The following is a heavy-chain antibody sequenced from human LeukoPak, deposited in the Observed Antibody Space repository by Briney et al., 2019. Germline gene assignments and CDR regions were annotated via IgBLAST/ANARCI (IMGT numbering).Heavy chain of an antibody. D-gene: IGHD4-23*01. Sequence: PSETLSLTCTVSGGSISSSSYYWGWIPQPPGTGLEWIGSIYYSGSTYYNPSLKSRVTISVDTSKNQFSLKLSSVTAADTAVYYCAGGTLTTVVTFDYWGQGTLVTVSS. J-gene: IGHJ4*02. CDR2: IYYSGST. CDR3: AGGTLTTVVTFDY. V-gene: IGHV4-39*01. CDR1: GGSISSSSYY.